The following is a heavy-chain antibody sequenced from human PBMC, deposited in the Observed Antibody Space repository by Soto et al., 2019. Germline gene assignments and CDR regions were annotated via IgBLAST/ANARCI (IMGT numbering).Heavy chain of an antibody. CDR2: TTSSGGST. Sequence: PGGSLRLSCAASGFTFSSYCMHWVRQSPGKGPVWVSRTTSSGGSTSYADAVKGRFTISRDNAKNSLYLQMNSLRAEDTAVYYCASDKRVTIFGVVIIDYFDYWGQGTLVTVSS. CDR1: GFTFSSYC. J-gene: IGHJ4*02. D-gene: IGHD3-3*01. CDR3: ASDKRVTIFGVVIIDYFDY. V-gene: IGHV3-48*04.